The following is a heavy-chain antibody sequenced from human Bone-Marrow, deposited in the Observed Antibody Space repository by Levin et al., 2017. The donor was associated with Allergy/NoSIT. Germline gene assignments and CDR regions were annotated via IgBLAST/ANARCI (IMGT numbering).Heavy chain of an antibody. V-gene: IGHV4-59*01. CDR3: ARVSRTGGLADAFDV. CDR1: VGSISSYY. J-gene: IGHJ3*01. D-gene: IGHD6-19*01. Sequence: GSLRLSCTVSVGSISSYYWTWIRQAPGKGLEWIGHIFYSGSTNYNPSLKSRVTILVDTSKNQFSLKLSTVTPADTAVYYCARVSRTGGLADAFDVWGQGTMVTVSS. CDR2: IFYSGST.